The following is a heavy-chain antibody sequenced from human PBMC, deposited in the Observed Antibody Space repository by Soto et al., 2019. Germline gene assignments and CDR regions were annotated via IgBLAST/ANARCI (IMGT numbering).Heavy chain of an antibody. CDR3: AHKGGGDRILDY. Sequence: QITLKESGPTLVKPTQTLTLTCTFSGFSLSASGVGVGWIRQPPGKALEWLAIIYWDDAKHYSPSLKSSLTNTKDTSKNQVVLKMTKMDPVDTATYYCAHKGGGDRILDYWGQGTLVTVSS. D-gene: IGHD3-16*01. V-gene: IGHV2-5*02. CDR1: GFSLSASGVG. J-gene: IGHJ4*02. CDR2: IYWDDAK.